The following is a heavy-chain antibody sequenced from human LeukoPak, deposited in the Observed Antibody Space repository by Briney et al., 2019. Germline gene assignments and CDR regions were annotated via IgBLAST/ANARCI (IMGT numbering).Heavy chain of an antibody. V-gene: IGHV1-69*13. J-gene: IGHJ4*02. CDR2: IIPIFGTA. Sequence: PVKVSCKASGGTFSSYAISWVRQAPGQGLEWMGGIIPIFGTANYAQKFQGRVTITADESTSTAYMELSSLRSEDTAVYYCARSRLAARPDYFDYWGQGTLVTVSS. CDR1: GGTFSSYA. CDR3: ARSRLAARPDYFDY. D-gene: IGHD6-6*01.